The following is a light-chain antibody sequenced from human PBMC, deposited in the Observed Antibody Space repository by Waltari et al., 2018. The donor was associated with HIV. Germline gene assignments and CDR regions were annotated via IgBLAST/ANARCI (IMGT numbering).Light chain of an antibody. J-gene: IGLJ3*02. V-gene: IGLV5-45*02. Sequence: QAVLTQPSSLSASPGASASLTCTLRSGINVGTYRIYWYQQKPGSPPQYLLRYKSDSDKQQGSGVPSRFSGSKDASANAGILLSSGLQSEDEADYYCMIWHSSAWVFGGGTKLTVL. CDR3: MIWHSSAWV. CDR2: YKSDSDK. CDR1: SGINVGTYR.